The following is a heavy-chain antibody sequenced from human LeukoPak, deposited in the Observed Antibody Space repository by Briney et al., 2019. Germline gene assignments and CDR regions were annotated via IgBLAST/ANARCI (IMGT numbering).Heavy chain of an antibody. CDR1: GFPFSEYS. D-gene: IGHD3-16*01. CDR2: IKSKTDGGTT. V-gene: IGHV3-15*01. CDR3: TTDPGGDSTPSTDY. J-gene: IGHJ4*02. Sequence: GGSLRLSCAASGFPFSEYSMNWVRQAPGKGLEWVGRIKSKTDGGTTDYAAPVKGRFTISRDDSKNTLYLQMNSLKTEDTAVYYCTTDPGGDSTPSTDYWGQGTLVTVSS.